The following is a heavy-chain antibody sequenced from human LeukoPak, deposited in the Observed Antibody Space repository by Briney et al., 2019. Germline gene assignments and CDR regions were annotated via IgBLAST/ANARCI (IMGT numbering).Heavy chain of an antibody. CDR3: ATTTSG. V-gene: IGHV5-51*01. D-gene: IGHD4-17*01. Sequence: GESRKISCKASGYSFTTYWIGWVRQMPGKGLEWMGIIFPGDSDTRYSPSFQGQVTISVDTSISTVYLQWSSLKASDTAMYFCATTTSGWGLGTLVTVSS. J-gene: IGHJ4*02. CDR2: IFPGDSDT. CDR1: GYSFTTYW.